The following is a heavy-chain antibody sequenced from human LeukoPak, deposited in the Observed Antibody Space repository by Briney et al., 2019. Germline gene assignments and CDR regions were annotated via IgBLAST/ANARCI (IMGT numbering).Heavy chain of an antibody. D-gene: IGHD2-15*01. CDR1: GGSISSYY. CDR2: IYYSGST. V-gene: IGHV4-59*01. J-gene: IGHJ3*02. CDR3: ARDHLFGGAFDI. Sequence: SETLSLTCTVSGGSISSYYCNWIRQPPGKGLEWIGYIYYSGSTNYNPSLKSRVTTSVDTSKNRFSLKLSSVTAADTAVYYCARDHLFGGAFDIWGQGTMVTVSS.